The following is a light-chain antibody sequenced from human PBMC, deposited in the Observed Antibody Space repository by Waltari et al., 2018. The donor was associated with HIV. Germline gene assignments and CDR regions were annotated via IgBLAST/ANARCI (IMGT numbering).Light chain of an antibody. CDR3: QQYGSSPFT. V-gene: IGKV3-20*01. Sequence: EIVLTQSPGTLSLSPGERATLSCRASQSVSSSYLAWYQQKPGQAPRLLISGASSRATGIPDGFSGRGSGTDFTLTISRLEPEDFAVYYCQQYGSSPFTFGPGTKVDIK. J-gene: IGKJ3*01. CDR1: QSVSSSY. CDR2: GAS.